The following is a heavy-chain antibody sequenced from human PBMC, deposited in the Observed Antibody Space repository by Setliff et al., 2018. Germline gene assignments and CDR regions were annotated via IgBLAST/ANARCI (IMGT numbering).Heavy chain of an antibody. D-gene: IGHD2-15*01. CDR1: EFILSSFA. CDR2: ISSNGGST. Sequence: GGSLRLSCAASEFILSSFAMNWVRQAPGKGVEWVSSISSNGGSTYYADSVKGRFTISRDNSENTLYLQMNSLRAEDTAVYYCAPFCSHSSYCPPPDWGQGTLVTVSS. J-gene: IGHJ4*02. V-gene: IGHV3-23*01. CDR3: APFCSHSSYCPPPD.